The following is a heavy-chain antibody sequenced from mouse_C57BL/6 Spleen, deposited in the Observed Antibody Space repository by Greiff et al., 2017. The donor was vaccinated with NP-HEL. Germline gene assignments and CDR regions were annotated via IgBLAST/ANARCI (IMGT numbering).Heavy chain of an antibody. CDR2: IYPGDGDT. CDR1: GYAFSSSW. Sequence: QVQLQQSGPELVKPGASVKISCKASGYAFSSSWMNWVKQRPGKGLEWIGRIYPGDGDTNYNGKFKGKATLTADKSSSTAYMQLSSLTSEDSAVYFCARGVGGYFDVWGTGTTVTVSS. J-gene: IGHJ1*03. V-gene: IGHV1-82*01. CDR3: ARGVGGYFDV. D-gene: IGHD1-1*01.